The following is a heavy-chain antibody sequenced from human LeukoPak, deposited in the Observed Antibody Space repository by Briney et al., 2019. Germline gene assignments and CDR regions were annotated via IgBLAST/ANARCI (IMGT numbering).Heavy chain of an antibody. CDR2: IYYSGST. J-gene: IGHJ4*02. Sequence: SETLSLTCTVSGGSISSYYWSWIRQPPGKGLEWIGYIYYSGSTNYNPSLKSRVTISVDTSKNQFSLKLSSVTAADTAVYYCARHYYSNHLYFDYWGQGTLVTVSS. CDR1: GGSISSYY. V-gene: IGHV4-59*08. CDR3: ARHYYSNHLYFDY. D-gene: IGHD4-11*01.